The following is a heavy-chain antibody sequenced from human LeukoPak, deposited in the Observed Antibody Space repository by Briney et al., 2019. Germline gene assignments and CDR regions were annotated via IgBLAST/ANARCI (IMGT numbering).Heavy chain of an antibody. J-gene: IGHJ3*02. D-gene: IGHD6-19*01. Sequence: SDPLSLTCTVSGGSINYYYWNWIRQPAGKGLEWIGRIYTSGSTNYSPSPKSRVSMSVDRSKNQFSLRLTSVTAADTAIYYCATNAGRVAAGAFDIWGQGTMVTVST. CDR1: GGSINYYY. V-gene: IGHV4-4*07. CDR2: IYTSGST. CDR3: ATNAGRVAAGAFDI.